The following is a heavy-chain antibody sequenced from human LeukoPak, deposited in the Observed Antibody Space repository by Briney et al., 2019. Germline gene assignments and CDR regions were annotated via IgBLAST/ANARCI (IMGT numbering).Heavy chain of an antibody. Sequence: GGSLRLSCAASGLSFTTFAMSWVRQGPARGLEWVSSMKGTGETFYADSVKGRFTLSRDSSRNTVHLQLNNLRVEDTAIYYCARASWVSTTDAVRWGQGTLVTVS. V-gene: IGHV3-23*01. CDR3: ARASWVSTTDAVR. CDR1: GLSFTTFA. CDR2: MKGTGET. J-gene: IGHJ4*02. D-gene: IGHD1-14*01.